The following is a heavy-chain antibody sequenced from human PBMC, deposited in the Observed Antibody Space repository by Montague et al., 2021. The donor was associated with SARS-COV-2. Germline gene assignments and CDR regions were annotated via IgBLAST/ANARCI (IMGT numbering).Heavy chain of an antibody. CDR1: GDSVSSNIAT. Sequence: CAISGDSVSSNIATWNWIRQSPSRGLEWLGRTYYRSRSYNDYAVSVKSRVIINPDTSNNRISLQLNSVTPEDTAVYYCARAYCGGDCYFYCYFDLWGRGTMVTVSS. J-gene: IGHJ2*01. CDR3: ARAYCGGDCYFYCYFDL. D-gene: IGHD2-21*02. CDR2: TYYRSRSYN. V-gene: IGHV6-1*01.